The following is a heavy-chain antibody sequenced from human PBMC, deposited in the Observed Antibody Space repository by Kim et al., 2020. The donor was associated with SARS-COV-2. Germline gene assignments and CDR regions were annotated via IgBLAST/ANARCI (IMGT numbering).Heavy chain of an antibody. J-gene: IGHJ5*02. D-gene: IGHD2-2*01. Sequence: ASVKVSCKASGYTFINYGIGWARQAPGQGLEWMGWINTYNGNTYYAQQLQGRVTMTTDTSTSTAYMELGSLRSDDTAVYYCGRDYTPPECTTASCSRGGWFDPWGQGTLVTVSS. CDR1: GYTFINYG. V-gene: IGHV1-18*01. CDR3: GRDYTPPECTTASCSRGGWFDP. CDR2: INTYNGNT.